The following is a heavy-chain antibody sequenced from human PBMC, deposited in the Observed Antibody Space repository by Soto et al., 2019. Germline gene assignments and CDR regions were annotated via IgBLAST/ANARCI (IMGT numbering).Heavy chain of an antibody. D-gene: IGHD3-22*01. V-gene: IGHV4-34*01. CDR1: GGSFIGYY. J-gene: IGHJ6*01. Sequence: SETLSLICAVYGGSFIGYYWTWIRQPPGKGLDWIGEINHIGSTNYNPSLKSRLTISVDTSKNQFSLRLSSVTAADTALYYCARGEYESSSRHHFYYYYRMDVWGQGTTVTVSS. CDR2: INHIGST. CDR3: ARGEYESSSRHHFYYYYRMDV.